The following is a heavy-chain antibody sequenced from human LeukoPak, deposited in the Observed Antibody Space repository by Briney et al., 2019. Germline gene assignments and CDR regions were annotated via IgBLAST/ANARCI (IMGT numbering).Heavy chain of an antibody. Sequence: PSETLSLTCTVSGGSISSYYWSWIRQPPGKGLEWIGEINHIGDTNYNPSLKSRVTISADTSKNQFSLKLSSVTAADTAVYYCARGNRRLGYYGSGSRLPFDYWGQGTLVTVSS. CDR2: INHIGDT. CDR3: ARGNRRLGYYGSGSRLPFDY. V-gene: IGHV4-34*01. CDR1: GGSISSYY. J-gene: IGHJ4*02. D-gene: IGHD3-10*01.